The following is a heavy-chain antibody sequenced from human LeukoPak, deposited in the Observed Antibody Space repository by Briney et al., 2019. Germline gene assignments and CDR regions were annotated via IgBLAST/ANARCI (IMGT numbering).Heavy chain of an antibody. Sequence: PSETLSLTCTVSGGSISSTSYYWGWIRQPPGKGLEWIGSIYYSGSTYYSPSLKSRVTMSVDTSKNQFSLKLSSVTAADTAVYYCARHRGAYYYGSGRLWVFSPFDYWGQGTLVTVSS. D-gene: IGHD3-10*01. CDR3: ARHRGAYYYGSGRLWVFSPFDY. J-gene: IGHJ4*02. V-gene: IGHV4-39*01. CDR2: IYYSGST. CDR1: GGSISSTSYY.